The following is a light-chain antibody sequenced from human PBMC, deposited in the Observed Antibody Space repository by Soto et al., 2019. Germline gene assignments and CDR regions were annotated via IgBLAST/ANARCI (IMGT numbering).Light chain of an antibody. Sequence: QSALTQPASVSGSPGQSITISCTGSNGDIGAYNYVSWYQQHPGKAPKLIIHGVTNRPSGVSHRFSGSRSDYTASLTISGLQAEDEGDYYCSSYTTAYFYVFXTGTKVTVL. CDR2: GVT. V-gene: IGLV2-14*01. CDR3: SSYTTAYFYV. J-gene: IGLJ1*01. CDR1: NGDIGAYNY.